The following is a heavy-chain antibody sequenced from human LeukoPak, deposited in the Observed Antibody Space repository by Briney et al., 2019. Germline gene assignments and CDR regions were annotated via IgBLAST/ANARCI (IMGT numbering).Heavy chain of an antibody. V-gene: IGHV3-30*02. Sequence: GGSLRLSCAASGFTFRSYGMYWVRQAPGKGLEWVAFIRYDGNSNYYADSVKGRFTISRDNSRSTLYLQMNSLRAEDTAVYYCAKEEVISGNHGVYFDYWGQGTPATVSS. CDR2: IRYDGNSN. CDR3: AKEEVISGNHGVYFDY. J-gene: IGHJ4*02. D-gene: IGHD3-22*01. CDR1: GFTFRSYG.